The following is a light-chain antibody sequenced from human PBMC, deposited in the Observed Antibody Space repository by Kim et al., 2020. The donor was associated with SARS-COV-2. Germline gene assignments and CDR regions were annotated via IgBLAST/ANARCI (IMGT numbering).Light chain of an antibody. CDR2: ANN. Sequence: QRVIISCSGSTSNIGDNTVNWFQQLPGTAPKLIIYANNQRPSGVPDRFSGSKSGTSASLAISGLQSEDEADFYCAAWDDSLNGRVFGGGTKLTVL. CDR3: AAWDDSLNGRV. J-gene: IGLJ2*01. V-gene: IGLV1-44*01. CDR1: TSNIGDNT.